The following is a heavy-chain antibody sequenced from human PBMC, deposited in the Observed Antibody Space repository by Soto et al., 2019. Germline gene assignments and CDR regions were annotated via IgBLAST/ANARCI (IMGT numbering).Heavy chain of an antibody. CDR1: GYIFAGYV. D-gene: IGHD2-8*01. CDR3: ARGPCTNGVCNFDY. Sequence: QVQLVQSGAEVKKPGASVKVSCKASGYIFAGYVIHWVRQAPGQSLEWMGWINAGNDNTKYSQKFQGSVTITKDTSASTTYMELSSLRSEDTAVFYCARGPCTNGVCNFDYWGQGTLVIVSS. J-gene: IGHJ4*02. CDR2: INAGNDNT. V-gene: IGHV1-3*01.